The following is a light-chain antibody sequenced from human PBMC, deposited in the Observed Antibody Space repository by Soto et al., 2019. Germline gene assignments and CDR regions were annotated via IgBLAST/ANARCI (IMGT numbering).Light chain of an antibody. CDR2: DVS. CDR3: SSFITSTSYV. V-gene: IGLV2-14*03. CDR1: SSDVGNYNY. Sequence: QSVLTQPASVSGSPGQSITISCTGTSSDVGNYNYVSWYQQYSGKAPKLLISDVSYRPSGVSNRFSGSKSGNTASLTISGLQAEDEADYYCSSFITSTSYVFGTGTKVTVL. J-gene: IGLJ1*01.